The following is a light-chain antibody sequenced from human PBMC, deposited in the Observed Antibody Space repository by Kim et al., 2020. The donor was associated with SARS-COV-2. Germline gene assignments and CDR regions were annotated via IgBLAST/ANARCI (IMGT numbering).Light chain of an antibody. CDR1: SSSIGSNT. CDR2: TNN. V-gene: IGLV1-44*01. Sequence: LTQPPSASGTPGQRVTIFCSGTSSSIGSNTVNWYQQLPGTAPTLLIYTNNQRPSGVPDRFSGSKSGTSASLAISGLQSEDEADYYCAAWDDSLNGYVLGSGTKVTVL. J-gene: IGLJ1*01. CDR3: AAWDDSLNGYV.